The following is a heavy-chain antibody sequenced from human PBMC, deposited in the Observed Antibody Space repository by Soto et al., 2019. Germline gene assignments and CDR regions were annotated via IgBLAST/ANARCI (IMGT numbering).Heavy chain of an antibody. V-gene: IGHV3-23*01. D-gene: IGHD3-22*01. CDR3: AKVSDYYDSSGH. CDR2: ISGSGGST. Sequence: EVQLLESGGGLVQPGGSLRLSCAASGFTFSSYAMSWVRQAPGKGLEWVSAISGSGGSTYYADSVKGRFTISRDNSKNTLYLQMNSLRAEDMAVYYCAKVSDYYDSSGHWGQGTLVTVSS. J-gene: IGHJ4*02. CDR1: GFTFSSYA.